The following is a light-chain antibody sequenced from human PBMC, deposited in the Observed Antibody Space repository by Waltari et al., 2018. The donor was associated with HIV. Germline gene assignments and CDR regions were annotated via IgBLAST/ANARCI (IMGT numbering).Light chain of an antibody. CDR3: QQYNHWPRT. Sequence: EIVMTQSPATLSVSPGERATLPCRASQSISGNLAWYQQRRGQAPRLLIYGASTRASGIPARFSGSGSGPDFSLTISSLQSEDSALYYCQQYNHWPRTFGQGTKLEI. CDR2: GAS. V-gene: IGKV3-15*01. CDR1: QSISGN. J-gene: IGKJ1*01.